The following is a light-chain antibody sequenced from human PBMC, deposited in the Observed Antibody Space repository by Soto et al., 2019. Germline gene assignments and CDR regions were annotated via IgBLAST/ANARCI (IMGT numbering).Light chain of an antibody. J-gene: IGKJ1*01. CDR2: DAS. CDR1: QTIRSD. CDR3: LQSSNCSWA. V-gene: IGKV3-15*01. Sequence: DIVITQSLGSLSGSAGERVTVSCGSSQTIRSDLAWYQQKPGQAPRLLISDASTWDTGIPARFNGSGSGTEFTLTISSLEPDDFASYYCLQSSNCSWACGRGTKVDIK.